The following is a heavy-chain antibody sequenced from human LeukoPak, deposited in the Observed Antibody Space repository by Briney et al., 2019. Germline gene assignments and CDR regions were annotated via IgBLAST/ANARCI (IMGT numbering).Heavy chain of an antibody. J-gene: IGHJ5*02. CDR3: ARDPGTSSGNPFDP. V-gene: IGHV4-31*03. Sequence: SETLSLTCTVSGGSISGGGYYWSWIRQHPGKGLEWIGYIYYSGSTYYNPSLKSRVTISVDTSKNQFSLKLSSVTAADTAVYYCARDPGTSSGNPFDPWGQGTLVTVSS. CDR2: IYYSGST. CDR1: GGSISGGGYY. D-gene: IGHD6-25*01.